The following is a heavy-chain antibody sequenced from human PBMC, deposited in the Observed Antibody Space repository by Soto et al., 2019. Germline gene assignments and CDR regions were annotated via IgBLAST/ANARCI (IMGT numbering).Heavy chain of an antibody. D-gene: IGHD1-1*01. CDR1: GFIFSNYG. CDR2: ISFDGTKK. J-gene: IGHJ6*02. Sequence: SVGSLRLSCAASGFIFSNYGMHWVRQAPGRGLQCVALISFDGTKKYYTDSVKGRFSISRDNSKNTLYLQMNSLRGEDTAVYYCAKDRDWNWNWNHNYYYGIDVWGQRTTVTVSS. V-gene: IGHV3-30*18. CDR3: AKDRDWNWNWNHNYYYGIDV.